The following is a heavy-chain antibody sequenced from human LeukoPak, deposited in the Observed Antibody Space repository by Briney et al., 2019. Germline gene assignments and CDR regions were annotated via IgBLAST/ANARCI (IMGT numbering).Heavy chain of an antibody. J-gene: IGHJ4*02. Sequence: QPGGSLRLSCAASGFTFGSYGMHWVRQAPGKGLKWVTVIWYDGSNKYYADSVKGRFTISRDNSKDTLYLQMNSLRAEDTAVYYCARARHGILTGYYLDYWGQGTLVTVSS. CDR1: GFTFGSYG. D-gene: IGHD3-9*01. V-gene: IGHV3-33*01. CDR3: ARARHGILTGYYLDY. CDR2: IWYDGSNK.